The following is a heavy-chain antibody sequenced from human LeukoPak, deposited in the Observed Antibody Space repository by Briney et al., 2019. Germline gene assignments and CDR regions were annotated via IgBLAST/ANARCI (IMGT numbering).Heavy chain of an antibody. J-gene: IGHJ6*03. D-gene: IGHD6-13*01. Sequence: GGSLRLSCAASGFTFSNYWMHWVRQAPGKGPVWVSRINPDGRTITYADSVVGRITISRDNAKNTLYLQMNSLRDEDTAVYYCARAPYSSSWYDYYYMDVWGNGTTVTVSS. CDR2: INPDGRTI. CDR1: GFTFSNYW. CDR3: ARAPYSSSWYDYYYMDV. V-gene: IGHV3-74*03.